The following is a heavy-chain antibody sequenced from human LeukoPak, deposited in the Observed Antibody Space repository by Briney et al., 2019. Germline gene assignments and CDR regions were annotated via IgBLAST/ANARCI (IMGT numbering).Heavy chain of an antibody. Sequence: GRSLRLSCAASGFTFSSYAMHWVRQAPGKGLEWVAVIWYDGSNKYYADSVKGRFTISRDNSKNTLYLQMNSLRAEDTAVYYCARDNADSSSWYDAVGDYWGQGTLVTVSS. CDR2: IWYDGSNK. CDR1: GFTFSSYA. CDR3: ARDNADSSSWYDAVGDY. D-gene: IGHD6-13*01. V-gene: IGHV3-33*08. J-gene: IGHJ4*02.